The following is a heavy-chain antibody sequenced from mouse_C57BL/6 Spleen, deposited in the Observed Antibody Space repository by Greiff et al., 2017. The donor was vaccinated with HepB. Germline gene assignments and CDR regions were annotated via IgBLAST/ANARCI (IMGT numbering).Heavy chain of an antibody. V-gene: IGHV1-55*01. CDR3: ARGYGYDGLFAY. CDR2: IYPGSGST. Sequence: QVQLQQPGAELVKPGASVKMSCKASGYTFTSYWITWVKQRPGQGLEWIGDIYPGSGSTNYNEKFKSKATLTVDTSSSTAYMQLSSLTSEDSAVYYCARGYGYDGLFAYWGQGTLVTVSA. J-gene: IGHJ3*01. CDR1: GYTFTSYW. D-gene: IGHD2-2*01.